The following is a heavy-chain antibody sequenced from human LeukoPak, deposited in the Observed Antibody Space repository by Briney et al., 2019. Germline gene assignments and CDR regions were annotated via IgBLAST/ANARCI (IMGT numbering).Heavy chain of an antibody. CDR1: GFTFSSYW. D-gene: IGHD1-26*01. CDR3: ARDRPSGSYDY. J-gene: IGHJ4*02. V-gene: IGHV3-7*01. Sequence: GGSLRLSCAASGFTFSSYWMSWVRQAPGKGLEWVANIKEDGSQKNYVDSVKGRFTISRDNAKKSLYLQMISLRAEDTAVYYRARDRPSGSYDYWGQGALMTVSS. CDR2: IKEDGSQK.